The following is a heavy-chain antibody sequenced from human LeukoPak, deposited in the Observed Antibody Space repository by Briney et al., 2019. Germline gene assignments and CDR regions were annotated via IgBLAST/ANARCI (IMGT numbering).Heavy chain of an antibody. V-gene: IGHV3-74*01. CDR2: INSDGSST. Sequence: GGSLRLSRAASGFTFSNSWMHWVRQAPGKGLVWVSHINSDGSSTTYADSVKGRFTISRDNAKNTVYLQMNSLRAEDTAVYYCTRDYSYAPDYWGQGTLVTVSS. J-gene: IGHJ4*02. CDR3: TRDYSYAPDY. CDR1: GFTFSNSW. D-gene: IGHD3-16*01.